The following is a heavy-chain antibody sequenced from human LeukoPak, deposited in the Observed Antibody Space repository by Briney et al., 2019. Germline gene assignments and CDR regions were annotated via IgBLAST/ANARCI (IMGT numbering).Heavy chain of an antibody. D-gene: IGHD3-10*01. Sequence: GSPRLSCAASGFTFNNYWMHWVRQAPGKGLVWVSRINSDGSSTSHADSVKGRFTISRDNAKNTLYLQMNSLRAEDTAVYYCARGPMGKGYFDYWGQGTLVTVSS. CDR1: GFTFNNYW. V-gene: IGHV3-74*01. CDR3: ARGPMGKGYFDY. CDR2: INSDGSST. J-gene: IGHJ4*02.